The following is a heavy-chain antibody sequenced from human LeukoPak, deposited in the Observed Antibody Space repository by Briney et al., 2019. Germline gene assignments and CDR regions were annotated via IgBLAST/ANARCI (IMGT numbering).Heavy chain of an antibody. CDR1: GFTFSSYW. D-gene: IGHD3-10*01. V-gene: IGHV3-7*01. CDR3: ARVLRTHLYGLSPYYFDY. CDR2: IKQDGSDK. Sequence: GGSLRLSCAASGFTFSSYWMSWVRQAPGKGLEWVANIKQDGSDKYYVDSVKGRFTISRDNAKNTLYLQMNSLRAEDTAVYYCARVLRTHLYGLSPYYFDYWGQGTLVTVSS. J-gene: IGHJ4*02.